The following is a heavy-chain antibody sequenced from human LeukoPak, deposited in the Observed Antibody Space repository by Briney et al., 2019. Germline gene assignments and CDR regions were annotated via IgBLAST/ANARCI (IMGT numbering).Heavy chain of an antibody. CDR3: ARGDSSGYYPNDAFDI. J-gene: IGHJ3*02. V-gene: IGHV3-21*01. Sequence: GGSLRLSCAASGFTFSSYSMNWVRQAPGKGLEWVSSISRSSSYIYYADSVKGRFTISRDDAKNSLYLQMNSLRAEDTAVYYCARGDSSGYYPNDAFDIWGQGTMVTVSS. CDR1: GFTFSSYS. D-gene: IGHD3-22*01. CDR2: ISRSSSYI.